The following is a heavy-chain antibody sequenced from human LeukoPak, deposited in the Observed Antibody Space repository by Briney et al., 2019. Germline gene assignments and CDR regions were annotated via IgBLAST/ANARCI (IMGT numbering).Heavy chain of an antibody. Sequence: PGGSLRLSCAASGFTFSSYAMHWVRQAPGKGLEWVAVISYDGSNKYYADSVKGRFTISRDNSKNTLYLQMNSLRAEDTAVYYCARVGGSYYDSSGYYSAYWGQGTLVTVSS. CDR2: ISYDGSNK. D-gene: IGHD3-22*01. CDR3: ARVGGSYYDSSGYYSAY. V-gene: IGHV3-30*04. J-gene: IGHJ4*02. CDR1: GFTFSSYA.